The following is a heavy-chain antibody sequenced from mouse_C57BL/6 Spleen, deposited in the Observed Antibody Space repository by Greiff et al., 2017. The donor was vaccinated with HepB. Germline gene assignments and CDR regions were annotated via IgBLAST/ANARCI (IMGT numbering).Heavy chain of an antibody. CDR1: GFTFSSYA. CDR3: ARDRGYGSSPWYFDV. D-gene: IGHD1-1*01. V-gene: IGHV5-4*01. J-gene: IGHJ1*03. Sequence: EVMLVESGGGLVKPGGSLKLSCAASGFTFSSYAMSWVRQTPEKRLEWVATISAGGSYTYYPDNVKGRCTISRDNAKNNLYLQMSHLKSEDTAMYYCARDRGYGSSPWYFDVWGTGTTVTVSS. CDR2: ISAGGSYT.